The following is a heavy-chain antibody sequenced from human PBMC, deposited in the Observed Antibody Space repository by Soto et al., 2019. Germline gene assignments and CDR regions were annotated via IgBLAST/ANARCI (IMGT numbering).Heavy chain of an antibody. CDR1: GFTFSSYS. V-gene: IGHV3-48*01. Sequence: EVQLVESGGGLVQPGGSLRLSCAASGFTFSSYSMNWVRQAPGKGLEWVSYTSTRSSTIYYADSVKGRFTISRDNAKNSLYLQMNSLRAEDTAVYCCAREVSSWYYFDYWGQGTLVTVSS. CDR3: AREVSSWYYFDY. D-gene: IGHD6-13*01. CDR2: TSTRSSTI. J-gene: IGHJ4*02.